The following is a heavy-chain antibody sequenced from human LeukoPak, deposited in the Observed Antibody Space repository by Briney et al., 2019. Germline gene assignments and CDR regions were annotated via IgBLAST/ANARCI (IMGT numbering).Heavy chain of an antibody. Sequence: SETLSLTCTVSGGSISSSRYYWGWIRQPPGKGLEWIGSIYYSGSTYYNPSLKSRVTISVDTSKNQFSLKLSSVTAADTAVYYCASYSSSLDHGMDVWGQGTTVTVSS. CDR3: ASYSSSLDHGMDV. D-gene: IGHD6-13*01. CDR1: GGSISSSRYY. J-gene: IGHJ6*02. CDR2: IYYSGST. V-gene: IGHV4-39*01.